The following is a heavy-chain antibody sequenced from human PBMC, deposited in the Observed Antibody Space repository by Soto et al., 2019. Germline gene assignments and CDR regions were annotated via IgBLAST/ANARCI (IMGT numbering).Heavy chain of an antibody. D-gene: IGHD6-19*01. Sequence: PSETLSLTCTVSGGSISSSSYYWGWIRQPPGKGLEWIGSIYYSGSTYYNPSLKSRVTISVDTSKNQFSLKLSSVTAADTAVYYCARRSSGWSSYYYYYGMDVWGQGTTVTVSS. CDR2: IYYSGST. CDR1: GGSISSSSYY. V-gene: IGHV4-39*01. CDR3: ARRSSGWSSYYYYYGMDV. J-gene: IGHJ6*02.